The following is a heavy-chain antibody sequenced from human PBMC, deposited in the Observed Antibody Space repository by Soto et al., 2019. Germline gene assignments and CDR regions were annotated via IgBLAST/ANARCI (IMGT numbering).Heavy chain of an antibody. CDR1: GFTFSNFA. V-gene: IGHV3-23*01. CDR2: IGTSGGDT. Sequence: EVQLLESGGGLVQPGGSVRLSCAASGFTFSNFAMSWVRQAPGKGLEWVSAIGTSGGDTYYADSVKGRFTISRDNSKNTLYLQLSSLRAEDTAVYYAIKSSRTLGDSWGQGTLVTVSS. CDR3: IKSSRTLGDS. J-gene: IGHJ4*02. D-gene: IGHD6-13*01.